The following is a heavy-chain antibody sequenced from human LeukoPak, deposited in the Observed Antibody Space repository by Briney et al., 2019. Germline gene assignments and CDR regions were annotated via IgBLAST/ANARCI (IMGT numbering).Heavy chain of an antibody. V-gene: IGHV4-30-4*08. D-gene: IGHD1-1*01. CDR3: ARVPERRAFYFDY. Sequence: SETLSLTCTVSGGSISSGDYYWTWIRQPPEKGLEWIGYMHYSGNTYYNPSLKSRLTISVDTSKNQFSLKMSSVTAADTAVYYCARVPERRAFYFDYWGQGTLVTVSS. CDR1: GGSISSGDYY. J-gene: IGHJ4*02. CDR2: MHYSGNT.